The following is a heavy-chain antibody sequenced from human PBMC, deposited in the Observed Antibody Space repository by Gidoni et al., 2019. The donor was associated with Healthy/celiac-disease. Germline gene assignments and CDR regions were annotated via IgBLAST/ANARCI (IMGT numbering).Heavy chain of an antibody. J-gene: IGHJ3*02. CDR3: ARVDFSDAFDI. Sequence: QVQLVQSGAEVKKPGASVKVSCKASGYTFTGYDMHWVRQAPGQGLEWMGWINPTIGGTNYAQKFQGRVTMTRDTSISTAYMELSRLRSDDTAVYYCARVDFSDAFDIWGQGTMVTVSS. CDR1: GYTFTGYD. CDR2: INPTIGGT. V-gene: IGHV1-2*02.